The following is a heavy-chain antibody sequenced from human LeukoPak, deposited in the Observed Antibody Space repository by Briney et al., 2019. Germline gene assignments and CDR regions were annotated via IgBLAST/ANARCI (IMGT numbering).Heavy chain of an antibody. CDR3: TTDSTGTTILPFDY. D-gene: IGHD1-1*01. CDR1: GFTFSNAW. Sequence: PGGSLRLFCGASGFTFSNAWMSWVRQAPGKGLEWGGRIKSKTDGGTTDYAAPVKGRFTISRDDSKNTLYLQMNSLKTEDTAVYYCTTDSTGTTILPFDYWGQGTLVTVSS. CDR2: IKSKTDGGTT. J-gene: IGHJ4*02. V-gene: IGHV3-15*01.